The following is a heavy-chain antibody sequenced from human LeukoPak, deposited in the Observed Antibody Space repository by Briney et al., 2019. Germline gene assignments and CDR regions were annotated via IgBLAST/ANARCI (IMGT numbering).Heavy chain of an antibody. J-gene: IGHJ4*02. D-gene: IGHD4/OR15-4a*01. Sequence: PGGSLRLSCAAPGFIFSTYAMNWVRQAPGKGLEWVSTISGSGGSTYYADSVKGRFTISRDNAKNTLYLQMNSLRAEDTAVYYCAKEYGASRWGQGTLVTVSS. CDR2: ISGSGGST. CDR1: GFIFSTYA. CDR3: AKEYGASR. V-gene: IGHV3-23*01.